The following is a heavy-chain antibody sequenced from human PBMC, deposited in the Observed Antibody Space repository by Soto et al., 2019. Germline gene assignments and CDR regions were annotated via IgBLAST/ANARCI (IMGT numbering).Heavy chain of an antibody. CDR3: AKDTREDRNFVVYYFDY. CDR1: GFTFSSYG. CDR2: ISYDGSNK. Sequence: QVQLVESGGGVVQPGTSLRLSCAASGFTFSSYGMHWVRQAPGKGLEWVAVISYDGSNKYYADSVKGRFTISRDNSKNTLYLQMNSLRPEDTAMYFCAKDTREDRNFVVYYFDYWGQGTLVTVSS. V-gene: IGHV3-30*18. D-gene: IGHD1-7*01. J-gene: IGHJ4*02.